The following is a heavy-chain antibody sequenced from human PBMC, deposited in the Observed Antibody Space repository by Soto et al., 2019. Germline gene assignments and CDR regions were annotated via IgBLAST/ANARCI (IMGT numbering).Heavy chain of an antibody. CDR3: AREYSSTYSRYFDY. CDR2: IYDSGTT. J-gene: IGHJ4*02. Sequence: SETLSLTCAVSGGSIGSGGYSWTWIRQPPGKGLEWIGYIYDSGTTYYNPSLKSRLTISVDRSKNQFSLNLSSVTAADTAVYYCAREYSSTYSRYFDYCGQGTLVIVSS. V-gene: IGHV4-30-2*01. CDR1: GGSIGSGGYS. D-gene: IGHD4-4*01.